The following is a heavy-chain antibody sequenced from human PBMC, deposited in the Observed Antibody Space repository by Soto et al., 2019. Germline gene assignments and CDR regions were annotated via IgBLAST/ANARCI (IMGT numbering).Heavy chain of an antibody. Sequence: VQLVQSGGEVKRPGAAVKVSCKTSGYTFSNYGITCVRQAPGQPRAWLGWISLYSDGTNYAQKFQGRVSMTTDTSTTTAYMELRSMRSDDTAVYYCARVVPGAEAWFGPWGQGTLVTVSS. D-gene: IGHD2-2*01. V-gene: IGHV1-18*01. CDR1: GYTFSNYG. CDR3: ARVVPGAEAWFGP. J-gene: IGHJ5*02. CDR2: ISLYSDGT.